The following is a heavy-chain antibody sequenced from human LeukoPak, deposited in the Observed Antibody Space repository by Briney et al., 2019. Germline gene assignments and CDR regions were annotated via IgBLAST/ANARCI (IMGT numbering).Heavy chain of an antibody. CDR2: ISSSGSA. D-gene: IGHD3-16*01. J-gene: IGHJ3*02. CDR3: ARASLGAFDI. CDR1: GGSITSSNYY. V-gene: IGHV4-39*01. Sequence: SETLSLTCTVSGGSITSSNYYWGWIRQPPGKGLEWIGSISSSGSAFYNSPLKSRVTIFRDTSKNQFPLKVNSVTTADTAVYYCARASLGAFDIWGQGTKVTVS.